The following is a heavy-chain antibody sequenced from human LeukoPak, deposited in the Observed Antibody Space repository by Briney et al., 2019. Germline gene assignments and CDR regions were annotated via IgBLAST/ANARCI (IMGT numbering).Heavy chain of an antibody. D-gene: IGHD4-17*01. CDR1: GFTFSSYG. CDR2: ISYDGSNK. J-gene: IGHJ4*02. V-gene: IGHV3-30*18. CDR3: AKDPSTVTRGYFDY. Sequence: PGGSLRLSCAASGFTFSSYGMHWVRQAPGKGLEWVAVISYDGSNKYYADSVKGRFTISRDNSKNTLYLQMNSLRAEDTAVYYCAKDPSTVTRGYFDYWGQGTLVTVSS.